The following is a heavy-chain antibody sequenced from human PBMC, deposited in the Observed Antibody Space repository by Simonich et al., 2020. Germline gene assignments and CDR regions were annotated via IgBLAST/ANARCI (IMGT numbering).Heavy chain of an antibody. Sequence: EVQLVESGGGLVQPGGSLRLSCAASGFTFSSYWMSWVRQAPRKGLEGVANKKQDGSEKYYVDSVKGRFTSARDNAKNSLYLQMNSLRAEDTAVYYCARDGLGTAYYYYMDVWGKGTTVTVSS. J-gene: IGHJ6*03. CDR3: ARDGLGTAYYYYMDV. CDR2: KKQDGSEK. D-gene: IGHD7-27*01. V-gene: IGHV3-7*01. CDR1: GFTFSSYW.